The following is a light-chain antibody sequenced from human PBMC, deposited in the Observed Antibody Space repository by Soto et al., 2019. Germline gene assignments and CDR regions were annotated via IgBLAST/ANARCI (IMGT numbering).Light chain of an antibody. CDR2: DTS. CDR1: QSVRSY. V-gene: IGKV3-11*01. J-gene: IGKJ1*01. CDR3: QQRDNWPWT. Sequence: EIVLTQSPDTLYVSPGEGATLSCRASQSVRSYLAWYQQKPGQAPRLLIYDTSNWATGIPARFSGSGSGTDFTLTISSLEPEDFAVYYCQQRDNWPWTFGQGTKVDIK.